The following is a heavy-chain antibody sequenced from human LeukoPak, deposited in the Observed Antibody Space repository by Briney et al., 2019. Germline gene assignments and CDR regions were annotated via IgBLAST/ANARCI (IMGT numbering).Heavy chain of an antibody. V-gene: IGHV4-39*01. CDR2: IYYTGST. CDR3: AAGYSSSWKPFDY. Sequence: PSETLSLTCTVSGASISSSSFYWGWIRQPPGKGLEWIANIYYTGSTYYNPSLRSRVTISVDTSKNQFSLKLSSVTAADTAVYYCAAGYSSSWKPFDYWGQGTLVTVSS. D-gene: IGHD6-13*01. J-gene: IGHJ4*02. CDR1: GASISSSSFY.